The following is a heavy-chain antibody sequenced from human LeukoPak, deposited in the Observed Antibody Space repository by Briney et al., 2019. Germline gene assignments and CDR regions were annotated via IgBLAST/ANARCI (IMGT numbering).Heavy chain of an antibody. CDR3: ARESSSSWSKNYFDY. CDR2: ISYDGSNK. Sequence: GGSLRLSCAASGFTFSSYAMHWVRQAPGKGLEWVAVISYDGSNKYYADSVKGRFTISRDNAKNSLYLQMNSLRAEDTAVYYCARESSSSWSKNYFDYWGQGTLVTVSS. V-gene: IGHV3-30*04. J-gene: IGHJ4*02. CDR1: GFTFSSYA. D-gene: IGHD6-13*01.